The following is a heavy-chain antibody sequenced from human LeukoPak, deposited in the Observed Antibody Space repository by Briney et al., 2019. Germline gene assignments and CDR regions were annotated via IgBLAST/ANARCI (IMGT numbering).Heavy chain of an antibody. CDR2: KWYDGSKQ. V-gene: IGHV3-33*01. CDR3: ARDTYGSIMYYYYGMDV. D-gene: IGHD3-10*01. Sequence: PGSSLRLSSAAAGFTFSSYVMHWVRQAPPKGLEWGAVKWYDGSKQYYADSVKGRFTIARDNSKKPLYRQMHSLRAEDTAVYYCARDTYGSIMYYYYGMDVWGQGTTVTVSS. CDR1: GFTFSSYV. J-gene: IGHJ6*02.